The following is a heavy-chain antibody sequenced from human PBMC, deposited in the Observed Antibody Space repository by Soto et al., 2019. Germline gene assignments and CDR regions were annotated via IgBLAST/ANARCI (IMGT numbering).Heavy chain of an antibody. Sequence: QVQLVQSGAEVKKPGSSVKVSCKASGGTFSSYTISWVRQAPGQGLEWMGRIIPILGIANYAQKFQGRVTITADKSTSTAYMELSSLRSEDTDVYYRARDPLNSNHTWPGYWGQGTLVTVSS. CDR3: ARDPLNSNHTWPGY. CDR2: IIPILGIA. CDR1: GGTFSSYT. D-gene: IGHD4-4*01. J-gene: IGHJ4*02. V-gene: IGHV1-69*08.